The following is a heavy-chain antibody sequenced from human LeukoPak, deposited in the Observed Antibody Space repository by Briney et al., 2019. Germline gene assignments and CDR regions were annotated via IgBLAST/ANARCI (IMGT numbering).Heavy chain of an antibody. Sequence: GASVKVSCKASGGTFTNYAISWVRQAPGQGLEWMGGIIPIFGTANYAQKFQGRVTITADESTSTAYMELSSLRSEDTAVYYCARVDGAVSGGFDYWGQGTLVTVSS. D-gene: IGHD6-19*01. CDR1: GGTFTNYA. CDR2: IIPIFGTA. V-gene: IGHV1-69*13. J-gene: IGHJ4*02. CDR3: ARVDGAVSGGFDY.